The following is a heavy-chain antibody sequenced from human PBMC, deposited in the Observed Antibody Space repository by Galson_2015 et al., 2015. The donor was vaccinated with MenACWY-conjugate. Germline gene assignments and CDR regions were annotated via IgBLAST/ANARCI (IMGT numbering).Heavy chain of an antibody. J-gene: IGHJ4*02. Sequence: SLRLSCAASGFTFGDYAMSWFRQAPGKGLEWVGFIRSKAYGGTTEYAASVKGRFTISRDDSKSIAYLQMNSLKTEDTAVYYCTRLYDSSGYWAAVDYWGQGTLVTVSS. CDR2: IRSKAYGGTT. CDR3: TRLYDSSGYWAAVDY. V-gene: IGHV3-49*03. CDR1: GFTFGDYA. D-gene: IGHD3-22*01.